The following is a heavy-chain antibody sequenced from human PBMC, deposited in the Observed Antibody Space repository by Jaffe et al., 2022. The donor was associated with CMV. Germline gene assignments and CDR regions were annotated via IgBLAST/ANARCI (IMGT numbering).Heavy chain of an antibody. CDR1: GYSFRSYW. CDR3: ATTLGRFGTSRPDARAYQYSYSAV. J-gene: IGHJ6*04. V-gene: IGHV5-10-1*03. CDR2: IDPGDSYT. D-gene: IGHD1-1*01. Sequence: EVQLAQTGAEVKKPGESLRISCEGVGYSFRSYWITWVRQVPGKGLEWMGRIDPGDSYTSYSPSFQGHVRMSVDNSMSTAYLQWSRLEASDTGIYYCATTLGRFGTSRPDARAYQYSYSAVWGKGTTVIVSA.